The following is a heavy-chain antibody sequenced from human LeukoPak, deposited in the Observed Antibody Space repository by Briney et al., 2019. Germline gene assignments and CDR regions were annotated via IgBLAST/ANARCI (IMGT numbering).Heavy chain of an antibody. CDR1: GFTFSSYA. J-gene: IGHJ4*02. V-gene: IGHV3-23*01. D-gene: IGHD5-12*01. CDR2: IGGSNGIT. CDR3: ARNENSGWGYFDY. Sequence: GGSLRLSCAVSGFTFSSYAMSWVRQAPGKGLEWVSVIGGSNGITFYVGSVKGRFTISRDNSKDTLYLQMNSLRAEDTAVYYCARNENSGWGYFDYWGQGTLVTVSS.